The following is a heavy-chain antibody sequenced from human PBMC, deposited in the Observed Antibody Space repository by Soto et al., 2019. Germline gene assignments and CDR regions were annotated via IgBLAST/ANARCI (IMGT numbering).Heavy chain of an antibody. CDR2: ISAHNGLT. CDR1: GYTFTNYG. J-gene: IGHJ5*02. CDR3: ARDLAWGNGDLVELTSWLDP. Sequence: QVQLVQSGAEVKTPGASVKVSCKASGYTFTNYGFSWVRQAPGQGLEWMGRISAHNGLTQYAQKFQARVTMTTDTSXXTXYXXLRSLRSADTAVYYCARDLAWGNGDLVELTSWLDPWGQGTLVTVSS. D-gene: IGHD1-26*01. V-gene: IGHV1-18*01.